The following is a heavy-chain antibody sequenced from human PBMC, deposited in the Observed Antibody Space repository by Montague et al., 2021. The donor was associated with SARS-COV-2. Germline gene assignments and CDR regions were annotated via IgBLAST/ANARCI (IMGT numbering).Heavy chain of an antibody. CDR2: ISYDGSNK. V-gene: IGHV3-30*04. CDR3: ARDLAHYGMDV. D-gene: IGHD3-3*02. J-gene: IGHJ6*02. CDR1: GFTFSSYA. Sequence: SLRLSCAASGFTFSSYAMHWVRQAPGKGLEWVAVISYDGSNKYYADSVKGRFTISRDNSKNTLYLQMNNLRAEDTAVYYCARDLAHYGMDVWGQGTTVTVSS.